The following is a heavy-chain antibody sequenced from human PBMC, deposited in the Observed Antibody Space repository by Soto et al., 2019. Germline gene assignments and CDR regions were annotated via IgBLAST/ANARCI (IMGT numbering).Heavy chain of an antibody. D-gene: IGHD3-3*01. Sequence: EVQLVESGGGLVQPGGSLRLSCAASGFTFSNYSMNWVRQAPGKGLEWVSYISSSSSTIYYADSVKGRFTISRDNAKNSLYLQMNSLRDKDTAVYYCAREGVFWSGYPFDYWGQGTLVTVSS. CDR1: GFTFSNYS. V-gene: IGHV3-48*02. CDR2: ISSSSSTI. CDR3: AREGVFWSGYPFDY. J-gene: IGHJ4*02.